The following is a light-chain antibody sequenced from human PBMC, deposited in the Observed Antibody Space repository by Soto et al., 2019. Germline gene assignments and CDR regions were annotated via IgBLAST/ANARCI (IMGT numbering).Light chain of an antibody. V-gene: IGKV3-15*01. CDR3: QQYNNSPT. Sequence: EIVMTQSPATLSVSPGERATLSCRASQSVNSNLAWYQQKPGQAPRRLIYGASTRATGVPARFSGSGSGTEFLLTVSRLQSEDVAVYFCQQYNNSPTFGQGTKVEIK. CDR1: QSVNSN. J-gene: IGKJ1*01. CDR2: GAS.